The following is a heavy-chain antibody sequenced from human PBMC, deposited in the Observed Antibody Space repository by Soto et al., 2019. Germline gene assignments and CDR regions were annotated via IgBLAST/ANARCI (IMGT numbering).Heavy chain of an antibody. CDR1: GGSVSNSQYF. Sequence: SETLSLTCTVSGGSVSNSQYFWVWLRQPPGKGLEWIGTISHSGSTNYNPSLKSRVTISVDTSKNQFSLKLSSVTAADTAVYYCAGNYYGSGSLGLVLGYWGQGTLVTVSS. CDR3: AGNYYGSGSLGLVLGY. V-gene: IGHV4-39*07. J-gene: IGHJ4*02. CDR2: ISHSGST. D-gene: IGHD3-10*01.